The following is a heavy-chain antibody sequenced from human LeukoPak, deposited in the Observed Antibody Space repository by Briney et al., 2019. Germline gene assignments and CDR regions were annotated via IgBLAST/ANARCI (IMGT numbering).Heavy chain of an antibody. Sequence: RASETLSLTCTASGGSISSSSSYWVWIRQPPGTGLEWIGSIYYSGSTYSNPSLKSRVTISVDTSKNQFSLKVSSVAAADTAVYYCARYESSAYGIDVWGRGTLVTVSS. CDR3: ARYESSAYGIDV. CDR1: GGSISSSSSY. D-gene: IGHD3-22*01. J-gene: IGHJ2*01. V-gene: IGHV4-39*01. CDR2: IYYSGST.